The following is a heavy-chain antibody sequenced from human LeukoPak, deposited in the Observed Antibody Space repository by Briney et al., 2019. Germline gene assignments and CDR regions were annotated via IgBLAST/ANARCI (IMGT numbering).Heavy chain of an antibody. Sequence: GGSLRLSCAASGFTVSSNYMSCVRQAPGKGLEWVSVIYSGGSTYYADSVKGRFTISRDNSKNTLYLQMNSLRAEDTAVYYCARRDSSSWVIDYWGQGTLVTVSS. CDR3: ARRDSSSWVIDY. CDR2: IYSGGST. J-gene: IGHJ4*02. CDR1: GFTVSSNY. V-gene: IGHV3-53*01. D-gene: IGHD6-13*01.